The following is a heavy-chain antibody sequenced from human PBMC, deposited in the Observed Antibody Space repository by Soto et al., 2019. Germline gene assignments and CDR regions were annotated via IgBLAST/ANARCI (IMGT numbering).Heavy chain of an antibody. CDR1: GGSISSGDYY. V-gene: IGHV4-30-4*01. CDR3: ARERPDGSRLDP. J-gene: IGHJ5*02. Sequence: SETLSLTCTVSGGSISSGDYYWSWIRQPPGKGLEWIGYIYYSGSTYYNPSLKSRVTISVDTSKNQFSLKLSSVTAADTAVYYFARERPDGSRLDPWGKGTLVPVSS. D-gene: IGHD6-13*01. CDR2: IYYSGST.